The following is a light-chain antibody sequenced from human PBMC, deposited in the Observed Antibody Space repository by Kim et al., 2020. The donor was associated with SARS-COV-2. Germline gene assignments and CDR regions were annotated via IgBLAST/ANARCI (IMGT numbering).Light chain of an antibody. CDR1: SGGIASNY. CDR3: QSFDSRSHIV. Sequence: TVTIACSRSSGGIASNYVQWCQQRPGRAATTVIYDDDHRPSAVPDQFSGSIDSSTNSASLTISGLKTEDESDYCCQSFDSRSHIVFGGGTQLTVL. J-gene: IGLJ2*01. V-gene: IGLV6-57*03. CDR2: DDD.